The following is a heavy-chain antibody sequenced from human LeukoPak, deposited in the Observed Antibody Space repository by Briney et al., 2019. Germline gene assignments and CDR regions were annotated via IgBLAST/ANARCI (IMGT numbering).Heavy chain of an antibody. CDR3: ARGLQWLAYNWFDP. V-gene: IGHV3-30*04. D-gene: IGHD6-19*01. J-gene: IGHJ5*02. CDR2: ISYDGSNK. Sequence: PGGSLRLSCAASGFTFSSYAMHWVRQAPGKGLEWVAVISYDGSNKYYADSVKGQFTISRDNSKNTLYLQMNSLRAEDTAVYYCARGLQWLAYNWFDPWGQGTLVTVSS. CDR1: GFTFSSYA.